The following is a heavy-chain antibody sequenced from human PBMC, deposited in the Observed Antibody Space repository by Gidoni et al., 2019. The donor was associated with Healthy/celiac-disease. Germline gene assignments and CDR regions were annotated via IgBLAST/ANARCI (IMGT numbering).Heavy chain of an antibody. V-gene: IGHV4-61*02. Sequence: QVQLHESGPGLVKPSQTLSLTCTVSGGSISSGSYYWSWIRQPAGKGLEWIGRIYTSGSTNYNPSLKSRVTRSVDTSKNQFSLKLSSVTAADTAVYYCARATMDLDAFDIWGQGTMVTVSS. D-gene: IGHD3-10*01. J-gene: IGHJ3*02. CDR2: IYTSGST. CDR3: ARATMDLDAFDI. CDR1: GGSISSGSYY.